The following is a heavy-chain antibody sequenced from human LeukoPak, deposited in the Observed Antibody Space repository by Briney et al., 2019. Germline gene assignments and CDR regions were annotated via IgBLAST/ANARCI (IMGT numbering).Heavy chain of an antibody. D-gene: IGHD2-15*01. V-gene: IGHV1-46*01. CDR2: INPSGGST. CDR1: GYTLTDYY. CDR3: ARESVGVVVVVAATHYYYGMDV. Sequence: ASVKVSCKASGYTLTDYYMHWVRQAPGQGLEWMGIINPSGGSTSYAQKFQGRVTMTRDTSTSTVYMELSSLRSEDTAVYYCARESVGVVVVVAATHYYYGMDVWDQGTTVTVSS. J-gene: IGHJ6*02.